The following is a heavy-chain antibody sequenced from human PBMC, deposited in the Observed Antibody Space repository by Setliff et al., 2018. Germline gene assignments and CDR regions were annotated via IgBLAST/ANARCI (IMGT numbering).Heavy chain of an antibody. CDR2: INPDSGAT. V-gene: IGHV1-2*02. CDR1: GYTFINFH. D-gene: IGHD3-3*01. Sequence: ASVKVSCKSSGYTFINFHLHWVRQAPGQGPEWMGWINPDSGATNFAQKFQGRVTMTRDTSTTTAYMDLNSLRSDDTATYFCARDRDVSTIFGVVIPAASGLGYWGQGTLVTVSS. CDR3: ARDRDVSTIFGVVIPAASGLGY. J-gene: IGHJ4*02.